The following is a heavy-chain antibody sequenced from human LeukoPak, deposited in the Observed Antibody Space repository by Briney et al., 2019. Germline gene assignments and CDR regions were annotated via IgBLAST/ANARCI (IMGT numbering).Heavy chain of an antibody. D-gene: IGHD3-10*01. Sequence: SETLSLTCTVSGGSISSYYWSWIRQPAGKGLEWIGRIYTSGSTNYSPSLKSRVTISVDTSKNQFSLKLNSMTTADTAVYYCARTNYGSGSHYNGNFDYWGQGTLVTVSS. CDR1: GGSISSYY. V-gene: IGHV4-4*07. J-gene: IGHJ4*02. CDR2: IYTSGST. CDR3: ARTNYGSGSHYNGNFDY.